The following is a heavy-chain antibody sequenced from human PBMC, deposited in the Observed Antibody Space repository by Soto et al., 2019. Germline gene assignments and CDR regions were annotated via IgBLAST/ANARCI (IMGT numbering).Heavy chain of an antibody. V-gene: IGHV1-18*01. CDR2: ISTNFGKA. Sequence: ASVKVSCKASGYTFTSYGISWVRQAPGQGPEWMGGISTNFGKANYAQKFQGRVTMTRDTSTSTVYMELSSLRSEDTAVYYCARDAQDDYVWGSYRSYYFDYWGQGTLVTVSS. CDR3: ARDAQDDYVWGSYRSYYFDY. J-gene: IGHJ4*02. D-gene: IGHD3-16*02. CDR1: GYTFTSYG.